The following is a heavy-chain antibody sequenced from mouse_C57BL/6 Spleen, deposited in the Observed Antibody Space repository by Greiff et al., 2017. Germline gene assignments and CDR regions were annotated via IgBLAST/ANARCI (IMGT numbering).Heavy chain of an antibody. D-gene: IGHD1-1*01. V-gene: IGHV14-2*01. CDR3: AVPSTSAWFAY. Sequence: EVQLVESGAELVKPGASVKLSCTASGFNIKDYYMHWVKQRTEQGLEWIGRIDPEGGETKYAPKFQGKATITADTSSNTAYLQLSSLTAEDTAVYYGAVPSTSAWFAYWGQGTLVTVSA. CDR2: IDPEGGET. J-gene: IGHJ3*01. CDR1: GFNIKDYY.